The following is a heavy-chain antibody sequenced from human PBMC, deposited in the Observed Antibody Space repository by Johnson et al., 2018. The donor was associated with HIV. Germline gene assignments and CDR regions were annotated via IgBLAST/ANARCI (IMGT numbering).Heavy chain of an antibody. J-gene: IGHJ3*02. Sequence: QVQLVESGGGVVQPGRSLRLYCAASGFTFSSYAMHWVRQAPGKGLEWVAVISYDGSNKYYADSVKGRFTISRDNSTNTLYLQMNSLRAEDTAVYYCARGRTYYYDSSGSDAFDIWGQGTMVTVSS. V-gene: IGHV3-30-3*01. CDR3: ARGRTYYYDSSGSDAFDI. CDR2: ISYDGSNK. CDR1: GFTFSSYA. D-gene: IGHD3-22*01.